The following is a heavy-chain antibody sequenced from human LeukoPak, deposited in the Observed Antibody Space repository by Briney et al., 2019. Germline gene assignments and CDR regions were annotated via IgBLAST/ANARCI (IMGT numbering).Heavy chain of an antibody. V-gene: IGHV1-69*13. CDR3: AGLDSSVYTDYYYYYGMDV. CDR2: IIPIFGTA. Sequence: GASVKVSCKASGGTFSSYAISWVRQAPGQGLEWMGGIIPIFGTANYAQKFQGRVTITADESTSTAYMELSRLRSEDTAVYYCAGLDSSVYTDYYYYYGMDVWGQGTTVTVSS. D-gene: IGHD3-22*01. J-gene: IGHJ6*02. CDR1: GGTFSSYA.